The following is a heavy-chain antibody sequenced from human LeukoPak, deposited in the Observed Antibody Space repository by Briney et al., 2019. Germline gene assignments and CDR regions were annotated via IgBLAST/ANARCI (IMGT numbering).Heavy chain of an antibody. Sequence: GASVKVSCKTSGYTFTGSYIHRVRQAPGHGLEWMGWVNPSSGGTNYPHKFEGRVTMTRDTSISTAYMQLNRLKSDDTAVYYCARGGDSGYYHIDYWGQGTLLTVSS. CDR1: GYTFTGSY. CDR3: ARGGDSGYYHIDY. V-gene: IGHV1-2*02. D-gene: IGHD3-22*01. J-gene: IGHJ4*02. CDR2: VNPSSGGT.